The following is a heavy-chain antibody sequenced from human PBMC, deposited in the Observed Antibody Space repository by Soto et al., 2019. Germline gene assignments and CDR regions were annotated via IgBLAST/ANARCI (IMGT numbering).Heavy chain of an antibody. J-gene: IGHJ6*02. CDR1: GFTFSSYW. D-gene: IGHD5-12*01. CDR3: ARDMGQRWLNYYYYYGMDV. Sequence: EVQLVESGGGLVQPGGSLRLSCAASGFTFSSYWMHWVRQAPGKGLVWVSRINSDGSSTSYADSVKGRFTISRDNAKNTLYLQMNSLRAADTAVYYCARDMGQRWLNYYYYYGMDVWGPVTTSPSP. V-gene: IGHV3-74*01. CDR2: INSDGSST.